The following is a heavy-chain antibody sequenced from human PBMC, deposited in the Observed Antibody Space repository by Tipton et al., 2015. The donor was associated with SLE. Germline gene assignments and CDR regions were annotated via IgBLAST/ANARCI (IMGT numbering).Heavy chain of an antibody. CDR2: IYSSGST. Sequence: TLSLTCTVSGASISGYYWSWIRQPAGKGLEWIGRIYSSGSTNYNPSLKSRVTMSVDTSKNQFSLRLTSVIAADTAVYYCARLHGYSYGLNWFDPWGQGTLISVSS. J-gene: IGHJ5*02. CDR3: ARLHGYSYGLNWFDP. D-gene: IGHD5-18*01. V-gene: IGHV4-4*07. CDR1: GASISGYY.